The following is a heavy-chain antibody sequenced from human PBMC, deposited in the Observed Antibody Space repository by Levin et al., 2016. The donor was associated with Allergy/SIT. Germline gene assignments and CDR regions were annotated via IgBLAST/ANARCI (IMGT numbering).Heavy chain of an antibody. J-gene: IGHJ6*02. V-gene: IGHV3-11*01. CDR2: ISSSGSTI. D-gene: IGHD1-26*01. CDR3: ATPLSHRTYSILDYYGMDV. Sequence: RQAPGKGLEWVSYISSSGSTIYYADSVKGRFTISRDNAKNSLYLQMNSLRAEDTAVYYCATPLSHRTYSILDYYGMDVWGQGTTVTVSS.